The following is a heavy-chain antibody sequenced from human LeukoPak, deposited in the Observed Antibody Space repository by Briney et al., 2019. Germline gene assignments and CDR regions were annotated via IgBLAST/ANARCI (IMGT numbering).Heavy chain of an antibody. Sequence: GGSLRLSCAASGFIFSDYYMSWIRQAPGKGLEWISYISGSGGDIYYVDSVKGRFTISRDNAKNSLYLQMNSLRAEDTAVYYCTRDLDHYESVGYYGYWGQGTLVTVSS. V-gene: IGHV3-11*01. D-gene: IGHD3-22*01. CDR3: TRDLDHYESVGYYGY. J-gene: IGHJ4*02. CDR2: ISGSGGDI. CDR1: GFIFSDYY.